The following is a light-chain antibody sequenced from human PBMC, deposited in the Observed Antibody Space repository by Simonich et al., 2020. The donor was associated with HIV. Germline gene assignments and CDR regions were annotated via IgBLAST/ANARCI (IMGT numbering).Light chain of an antibody. J-gene: IGKJ5*01. CDR2: WAS. CDR1: QSVSYSSNNKNY. Sequence: DIVMTQSHDSLAVSLGERATINCKSSQSVSYSSNNKNYLAWYQLKPGQSPKLLIYWASTRESGVPYRFSGSGSGTEFTLTISSLQAEDVAVYFCQQYYETPITFGQGTRLEIK. CDR3: QQYYETPIT. V-gene: IGKV4-1*01.